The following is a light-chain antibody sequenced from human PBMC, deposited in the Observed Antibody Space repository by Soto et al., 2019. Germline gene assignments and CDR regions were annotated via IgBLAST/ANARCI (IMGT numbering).Light chain of an antibody. V-gene: IGLV1-47*01. J-gene: IGLJ2*01. CDR3: AAWDDILSGYVV. Sequence: QSVLTQPPSASGTPGQRVTISCSGSSSNIGSNYVYWYQQLPGTAPKLLIYRNNQRPSGVPDRFSGSKSGTSASLAISGLRSEDEADYYCAAWDDILSGYVVFVVATKLTVL. CDR1: SSNIGSNY. CDR2: RNN.